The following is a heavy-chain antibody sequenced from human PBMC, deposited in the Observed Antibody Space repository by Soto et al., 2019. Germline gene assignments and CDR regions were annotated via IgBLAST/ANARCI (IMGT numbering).Heavy chain of an antibody. CDR3: SRLQVTAISGHYYYYGMDV. CDR1: GFTFSSYG. Sequence: GGSLRLSCAASGFTFSSYGMHWVRQAPGKGLEWVAVISYDGSNKYYADSVKGRFTISRDNSKNTLYLQMNSLRAEDTAVYYCSRLQVTAISGHYYYYGMDVWGQGTTATVSS. V-gene: IGHV3-30*03. D-gene: IGHD2-21*02. J-gene: IGHJ6*02. CDR2: ISYDGSNK.